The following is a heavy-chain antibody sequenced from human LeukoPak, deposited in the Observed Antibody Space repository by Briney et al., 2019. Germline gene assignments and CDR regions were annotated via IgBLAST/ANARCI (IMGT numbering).Heavy chain of an antibody. J-gene: IGHJ3*02. CDR1: GGTFSSYA. CDR2: IIPIFGTA. Sequence: ASVKVSCKASGGTFSSYAISWVRQAPGQGPEWMGRIIPIFGTANYAQKFQGRVTITTDESTSTAYMELSSLRSEDTAVYYCARSPSIVGAGDDAFDIWGQGTMVTVSS. V-gene: IGHV1-69*05. D-gene: IGHD1-26*01. CDR3: ARSPSIVGAGDDAFDI.